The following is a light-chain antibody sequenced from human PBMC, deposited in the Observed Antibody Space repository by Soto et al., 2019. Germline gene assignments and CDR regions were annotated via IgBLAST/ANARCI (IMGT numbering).Light chain of an antibody. V-gene: IGKV1D-12*01. J-gene: IGKJ5*01. CDR3: QQADTFPIT. Sequence: DIQMTQSPSSVSASVGDGVTITCQASQGISRSLAWYQQVPGKAPKLLIYGASSLQSGVPSRFSGSGFGTDFTLSISSLQPEDFAVYYCQQADTFPITFGQGTLLEI. CDR2: GAS. CDR1: QGISRS.